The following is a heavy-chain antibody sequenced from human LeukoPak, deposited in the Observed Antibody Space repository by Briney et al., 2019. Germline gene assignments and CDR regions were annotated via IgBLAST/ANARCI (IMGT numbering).Heavy chain of an antibody. V-gene: IGHV3-73*01. CDR3: IRRYYDSSGYLDN. CDR1: GFTFSGSA. J-gene: IGHJ4*02. D-gene: IGHD3-22*01. Sequence: GGSLRLSCAASGFTFSGSAMHWVRQASGKGLEWVGRIRSKANSYTTAYAASVKGRFTISRDDSKNTAYLQMNSLKTEDTAVYYCIRRYYDSSGYLDNWGQGTLVTVSS. CDR2: IRSKANSYTT.